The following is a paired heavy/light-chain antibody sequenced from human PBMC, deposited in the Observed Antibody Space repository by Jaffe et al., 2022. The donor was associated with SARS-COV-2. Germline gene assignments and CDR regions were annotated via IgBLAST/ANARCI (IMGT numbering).Light chain of an antibody. J-gene: IGKJ3*01. Sequence: DIQMTQSPSSLSASVGDRVTISCRASQSISNYLSWYQQKPGKAPKLLIYAASSLQSGVPSRFSGSGSGTDFTLTISSLQPEDFATYSCQQTYSTPFTFGPGTKVDIK. CDR3: QQTYSTPFT. CDR1: QSISNY. V-gene: IGKV1-39*01. CDR2: AAS.
Heavy chain of an antibody. Sequence: QVQLVESGGGVVQPGRSLRLSCAASGFTFSSYGMHWVRQAPGKGLEWVAVISYDGSNKNYGDSVKGRFTISRDNSKNTLYLQMNSLRAEDTAVYYCAKKGGGDIYGMDVWGQGTTVTVSS. D-gene: IGHD3-9*01. V-gene: IGHV3-30*18. CDR3: AKKGGGDIYGMDV. CDR1: GFTFSSYG. CDR2: ISYDGSNK. J-gene: IGHJ6*02.